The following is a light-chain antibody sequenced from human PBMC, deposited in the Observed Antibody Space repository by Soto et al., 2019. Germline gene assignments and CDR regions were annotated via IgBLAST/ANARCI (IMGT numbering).Light chain of an antibody. CDR1: SSNIGHNY. Sequence: QSVLTQPPSVSAAPGQTVTISCSGSSSNIGHNYVSWYQQLPGTAPKLLIYENNKRPSGIPDRFSGSKSGTSATLGITGLQTGDEADYYCGTWDSSLSAGVFGGGTKVTVL. CDR2: ENN. V-gene: IGLV1-51*02. J-gene: IGLJ3*02. CDR3: GTWDSSLSAGV.